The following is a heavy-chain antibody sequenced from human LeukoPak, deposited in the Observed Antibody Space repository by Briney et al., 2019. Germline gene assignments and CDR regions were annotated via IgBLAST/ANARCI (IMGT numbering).Heavy chain of an antibody. V-gene: IGHV1-2*02. D-gene: IGHD5-18*01. Sequence: ASVKVSCKASGYTFTGYYMHWVRQAPGQGLEWMGWINPNSGGTNYAQKFQGRVTMTRDTSISTAYMELTRLRSDDTAVYYCARGGGGGYGLGRYWGQGTLVTVSS. CDR3: ARGGGGGYGLGRY. CDR2: INPNSGGT. J-gene: IGHJ4*02. CDR1: GYTFTGYY.